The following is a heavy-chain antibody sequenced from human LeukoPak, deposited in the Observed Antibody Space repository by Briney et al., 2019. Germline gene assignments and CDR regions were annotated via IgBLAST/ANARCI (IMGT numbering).Heavy chain of an antibody. V-gene: IGHV1-69*01. Sequence: GASVKVSCKASGDTFSNYAISWVRPAPGQGLAWMAVIFPVFAIADSAQKFQGRVTITADESTSTVYMEMSSLTSEDTAVYYCARLGYDSSELDYDYYYIDVWGKGTTVTVSS. CDR2: IFPVFAIA. CDR1: GDTFSNYA. CDR3: ARLGYDSSELDYDYYYIDV. J-gene: IGHJ6*03. D-gene: IGHD3-22*01.